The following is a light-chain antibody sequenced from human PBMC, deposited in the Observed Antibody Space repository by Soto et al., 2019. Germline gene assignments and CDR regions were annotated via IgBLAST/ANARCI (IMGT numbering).Light chain of an antibody. CDR1: SSDVGGYNY. Sequence: QSALTQPASVSGSPGQSITISCTGTSSDVGGYNYVSWYQQHPGKAPKLMIYDVSNRPSGVSNRFSGSQSGNTASLTISGLQAEDEADYYCSSYTSSSPLYVFGTGTKLTVL. V-gene: IGLV2-14*01. CDR2: DVS. CDR3: SSYTSSSPLYV. J-gene: IGLJ1*01.